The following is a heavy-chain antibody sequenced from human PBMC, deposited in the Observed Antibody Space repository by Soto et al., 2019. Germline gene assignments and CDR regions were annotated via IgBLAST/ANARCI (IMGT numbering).Heavy chain of an antibody. J-gene: IGHJ5*02. D-gene: IGHD3-16*01. CDR3: ARVSSGGDNWFDP. V-gene: IGHV1-69*01. Sequence: SVKVSCQAFGGTFSSYAISWVRQAPGQGLELVGGIIPISGKRSYAQKFQGRVTITADESTSTAYMEMSSLRSEDTAVYYCARVSSGGDNWFDPWGQGTLVTVSS. CDR2: IIPISGKR. CDR1: GGTFSSYA.